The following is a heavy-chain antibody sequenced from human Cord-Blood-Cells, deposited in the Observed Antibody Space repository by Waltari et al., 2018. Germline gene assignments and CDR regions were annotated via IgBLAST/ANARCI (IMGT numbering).Heavy chain of an antibody. V-gene: IGHV6-1*01. J-gene: IGHJ4*02. CDR1: GASVSRNSAA. CDR2: TYYRSKWYN. CDR3: ARATHLTGGTHYFDY. D-gene: IGHD7-27*01. Sequence: SLTCAISGASVSRNSAAWNWIRQSPSRGLEWLGRTYYRSKWYNDYAVSVKSRITINQDTSKNQFSLQLNSVTPEDTAVYYCARATHLTGGTHYFDYWGQGTLVTVSS.